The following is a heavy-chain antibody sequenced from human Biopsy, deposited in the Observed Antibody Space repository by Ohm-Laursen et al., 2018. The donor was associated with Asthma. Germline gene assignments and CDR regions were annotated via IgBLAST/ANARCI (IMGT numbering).Heavy chain of an antibody. CDR3: VKDIRLQLWGFDS. CDR2: VSWNSGSI. J-gene: IGHJ4*02. D-gene: IGHD6-13*01. CDR1: GFTFDDYA. Sequence: SLRLSCTASGFTFDDYAMHWVRQAPGKGLEWVSGVSWNSGSIDYADSVKGRFTISRDNAKNSPYLQMNSLRGADTALYYCVKDIRLQLWGFDSWGQGTLVTVSS. V-gene: IGHV3-9*01.